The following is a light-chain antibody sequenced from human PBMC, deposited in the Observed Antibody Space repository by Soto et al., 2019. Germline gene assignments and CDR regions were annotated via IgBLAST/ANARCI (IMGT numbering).Light chain of an antibody. J-gene: IGKJ1*01. CDR3: QQRSNWPPWT. V-gene: IGKV3-11*01. CDR1: QSVSSY. Sequence: DIVVTQSPATLSLSPGERATLSCRASQSVSSYLAWYQQKPGQAPRLLIYDASNRATGIPARFSGSGSGTDFTLTISSLEPEDFAVYYCQQRSNWPPWTFGQGTKV. CDR2: DAS.